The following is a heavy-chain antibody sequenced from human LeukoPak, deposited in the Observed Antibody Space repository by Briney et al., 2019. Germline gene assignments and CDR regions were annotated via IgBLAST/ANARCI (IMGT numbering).Heavy chain of an antibody. J-gene: IGHJ4*02. CDR1: GYTFTGYY. Sequence: GASVKVSCKASGYTFTGYYMHWVRQAPGQGREGMGWINPNSGGTNYAQKFQGRVTMTRDTSISTAYMELSRLRSDDTAVYYCARGRTAMVISSFYYWGQGTLVTVSS. V-gene: IGHV1-2*02. CDR2: INPNSGGT. CDR3: ARGRTAMVISSFYY. D-gene: IGHD5-18*01.